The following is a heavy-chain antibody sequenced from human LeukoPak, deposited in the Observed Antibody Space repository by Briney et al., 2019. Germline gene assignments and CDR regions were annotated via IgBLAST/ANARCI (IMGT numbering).Heavy chain of an antibody. J-gene: IGHJ4*02. Sequence: PGESLRLSCAASGFTFRSYGLNWVRQAPGKGLEWVSTISSGGHIYYEDSVKGRFTISRDNAKNSLYLQMNSLRAEDTAVYYCARDQDGGKYYYESSGYSHWGQGILVTVSS. V-gene: IGHV3-21*01. D-gene: IGHD3-22*01. CDR2: ISSGGHI. CDR1: GFTFRSYG. CDR3: ARDQDGGKYYYESSGYSH.